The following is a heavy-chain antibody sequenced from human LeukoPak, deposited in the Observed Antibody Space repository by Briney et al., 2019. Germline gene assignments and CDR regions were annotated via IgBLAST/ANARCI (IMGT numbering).Heavy chain of an antibody. V-gene: IGHV3-30*18. J-gene: IGHJ4*02. CDR2: ISPDGNSE. Sequence: GGSLRLSCAASGFTFSTLGIHWVRQAPGKGLEWVAAISPDGNSEYYADSVKGRFTISRDNSKNMIYLQMNSLRGEDSAVYYCAKVNNYDDYWGQGTLVTVSS. D-gene: IGHD1/OR15-1a*01. CDR3: AKVNNYDDY. CDR1: GFTFSTLG.